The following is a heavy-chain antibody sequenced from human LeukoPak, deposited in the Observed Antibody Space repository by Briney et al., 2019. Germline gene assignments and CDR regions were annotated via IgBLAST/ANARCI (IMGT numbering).Heavy chain of an antibody. J-gene: IGHJ4*02. CDR1: GFTFSSSD. CDR2: ISYDATNK. CDR3: ARDPKYSNSWFFDY. Sequence: GRSLRLSCAASGFTFSSSDMHWVRQAPGKGLEWVAVISYDATNKYYADSVKGRFTLSRDNSKNTLYLQTNTLRDEDTAVYYCARDPKYSNSWFFDYWGQGTLVTVSS. V-gene: IGHV3-30*03. D-gene: IGHD6-13*01.